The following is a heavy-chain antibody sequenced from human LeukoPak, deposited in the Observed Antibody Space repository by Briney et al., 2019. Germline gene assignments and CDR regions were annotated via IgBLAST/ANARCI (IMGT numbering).Heavy chain of an antibody. Sequence: SVKVSCKASGYTFTGYYMHWVRQAPGQGLEWMGRINPNSGGTNYAQKFQGRVTMTRDTSISTAYMELSRLRSDDTAVYYCARDSSSGWYYFDYWGQGTLVTVSS. CDR2: INPNSGGT. D-gene: IGHD6-19*01. CDR1: GYTFTGYY. CDR3: ARDSSSGWYYFDY. J-gene: IGHJ4*02. V-gene: IGHV1-2*06.